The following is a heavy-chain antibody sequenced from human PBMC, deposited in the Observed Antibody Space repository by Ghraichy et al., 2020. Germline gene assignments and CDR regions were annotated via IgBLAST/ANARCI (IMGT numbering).Heavy chain of an antibody. Sequence: SVKVSCKASGFTFAASAILWVRQACGQRLEWIGWIVVRCANPKYAQKFQERLTITRDMSTSTAYTELSSLRSEETAVYYCAAVVGDYFDFWSDYYSRWFDPWGQGTLVTVSS. CDR1: GFTFAASA. CDR2: IVVRCANP. D-gene: IGHD3-3*01. V-gene: IGHV1-58*02. CDR3: AAVVGDYFDFWSDYYSRWFDP. J-gene: IGHJ5*02.